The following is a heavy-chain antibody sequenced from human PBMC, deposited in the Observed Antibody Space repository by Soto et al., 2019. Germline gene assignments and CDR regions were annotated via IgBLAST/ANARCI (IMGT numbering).Heavy chain of an antibody. Sequence: QDQLVQSGAEVKKPGASVTVSCKASGYSFTNYGITWVRQAPGQGLEWMGWISGFNGNTHYAQKLQGRVTMTTDASTSTGYMELRSLRSDDTAVYYCARDRGVAPPVAGNTHYYYYMDVWCKGTTVTVSS. J-gene: IGHJ6*03. D-gene: IGHD6-19*01. CDR2: ISGFNGNT. CDR1: GYSFTNYG. CDR3: ARDRGVAPPVAGNTHYYYYMDV. V-gene: IGHV1-18*01.